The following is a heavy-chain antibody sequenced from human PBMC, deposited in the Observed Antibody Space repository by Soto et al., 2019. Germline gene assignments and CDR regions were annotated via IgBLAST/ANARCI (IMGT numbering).Heavy chain of an antibody. CDR2: IIPILGIA. CDR3: ASPTPGIAAAGTYYYYYGMDV. Sequence: QVQLVQSGAEVKKPGSSVKVSCKASGGTFSSYTISWVRQAPGQGLEWMGRIIPILGIANYAQKFQGRVTITADKATSTAYRERGSRRSEDTAVYYCASPTPGIAAAGTYYYYYGMDVWCQGATVTVSS. D-gene: IGHD6-13*01. V-gene: IGHV1-69*02. CDR1: GGTFSSYT. J-gene: IGHJ6*02.